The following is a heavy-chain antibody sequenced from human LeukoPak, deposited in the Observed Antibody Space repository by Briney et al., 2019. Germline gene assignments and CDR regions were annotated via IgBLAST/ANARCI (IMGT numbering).Heavy chain of an antibody. J-gene: IGHJ4*02. CDR3: ARYHHYFGY. V-gene: IGHV3-11*04. CDR1: GFSFSDHY. CDR2: ITGSSTII. Sequence: GGSLKLSCVASGFSFSDHYMSWVRRAPGKGLEWLSYITGSSTIIKYADSVRGRFTISRDNAKNSVYLQINSLRVDDTAIYYCARYHHYFGYWGQGTLVTVSP.